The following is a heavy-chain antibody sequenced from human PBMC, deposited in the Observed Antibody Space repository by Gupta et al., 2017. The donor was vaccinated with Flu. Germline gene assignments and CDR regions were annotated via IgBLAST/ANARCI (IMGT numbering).Heavy chain of an antibody. Sequence: DIIWLRQASGHGLEWLGWVNPKSGNVGYAPRFQGRVTMISNTSITTAYMELSRLTPDDTAVYYCARVPTPGGCGVVTSWHWFDPWGQGTLVTVSS. CDR1: D. CDR2: VNPKSGNV. CDR3: ARVPTPGGCGVVTSWHWFDP. D-gene: IGHD3-3*01. V-gene: IGHV1-8*01. J-gene: IGHJ5*02.